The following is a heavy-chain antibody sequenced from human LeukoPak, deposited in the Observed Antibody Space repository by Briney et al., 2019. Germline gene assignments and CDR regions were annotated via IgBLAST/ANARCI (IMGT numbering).Heavy chain of an antibody. Sequence: GGSLRLSCAASGFTFDDYAMHWVRQAPGKGLEWVSGISWNSGSIGYADSVKGRFTISRDNAKNSLHLQMNSLRAEDTALYYCARFYGSGSYYNPGASDIWGQGTMVTVSS. J-gene: IGHJ3*02. V-gene: IGHV3-9*01. D-gene: IGHD3-10*01. CDR1: GFTFDDYA. CDR3: ARFYGSGSYYNPGASDI. CDR2: ISWNSGSI.